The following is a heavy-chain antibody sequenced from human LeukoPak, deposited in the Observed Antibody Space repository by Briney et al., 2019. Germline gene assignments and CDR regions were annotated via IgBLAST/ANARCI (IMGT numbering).Heavy chain of an antibody. CDR2: IYYTGST. D-gene: IGHD6-13*01. CDR1: GGSINSSTYY. J-gene: IGHJ4*02. V-gene: IGHV4-39*01. CDR3: ARHDSPGSSWCLFDY. Sequence: SSETLSLTCTVSGGSINSSTYYWGWIRQPPGKGLEWIGNIYYTGSTYYSPSLNSRVIISVDTSKNQFSLKLNSVTAADTAVYYCARHDSPGSSWCLFDYWGQGTLVTVSS.